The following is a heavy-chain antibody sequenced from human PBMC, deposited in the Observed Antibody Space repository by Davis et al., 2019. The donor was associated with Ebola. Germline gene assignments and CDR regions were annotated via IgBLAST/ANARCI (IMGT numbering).Heavy chain of an antibody. J-gene: IGHJ2*01. CDR2: IYYSGST. Sequence: SETLSLTCTVSGGSISSYYWTWIRQPPGKGLEWIGSIYYSGSTYYNPSLKSRVTISVDTSKNQFSLKLSSVTAADTAVYYCARHRELYWYFDLWGRGTLVTVSS. D-gene: IGHD5-24*01. V-gene: IGHV4-39*01. CDR3: ARHRELYWYFDL. CDR1: GGSISSYY.